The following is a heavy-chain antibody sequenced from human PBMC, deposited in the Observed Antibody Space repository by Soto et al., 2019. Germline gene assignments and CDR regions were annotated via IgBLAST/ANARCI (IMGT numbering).Heavy chain of an antibody. V-gene: IGHV4-59*08. CDR2: IYYSGST. CDR3: ARGSYYYDSSSYYHY. Sequence: PSETLSLTCTVSGGSISSYYWSWIRQPPGKGLEWIGYIYYSGSTNYNPSFKSRVTISVDTSKNQFSLKLSSVTAADTAVYYCARGSYYYDSSSYYHYWGQGTLVTVSS. CDR1: GGSISSYY. J-gene: IGHJ4*02. D-gene: IGHD3-22*01.